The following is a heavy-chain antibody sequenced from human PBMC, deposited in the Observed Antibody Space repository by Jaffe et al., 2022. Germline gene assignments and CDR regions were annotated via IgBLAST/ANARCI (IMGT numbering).Heavy chain of an antibody. Sequence: QVQLQESGPGLVKPSQTLSLTCTVSGGSISSGSYYWSWIRQPAGKGLEWIGRIYTSGSTNYNPSLKSRVTISVDTSKNQFSLKLSSVTAADTAVYYCARDFISYYYDSSGASWFDPWGQGTLVTVSS. D-gene: IGHD3-22*01. CDR2: IYTSGST. CDR1: GGSISSGSYY. CDR3: ARDFISYYYDSSGASWFDP. J-gene: IGHJ5*02. V-gene: IGHV4-61*02.